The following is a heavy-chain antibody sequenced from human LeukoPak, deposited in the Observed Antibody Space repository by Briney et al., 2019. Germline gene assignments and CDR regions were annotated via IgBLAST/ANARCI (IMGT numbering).Heavy chain of an antibody. CDR2: IYHSGST. CDR1: GGSISSSNW. Sequence: SETLSLTCAVSGGSISSSNWWSWVRQPPGKGLEWIGEIYHSGSTNYNPSLKGRVTISVDKSKNQFSLKLSSVTAADTAVYYCARTVGGGVVDYWGQGTLVTVSS. J-gene: IGHJ4*02. D-gene: IGHD1-26*01. CDR3: ARTVGGGVVDY. V-gene: IGHV4-4*02.